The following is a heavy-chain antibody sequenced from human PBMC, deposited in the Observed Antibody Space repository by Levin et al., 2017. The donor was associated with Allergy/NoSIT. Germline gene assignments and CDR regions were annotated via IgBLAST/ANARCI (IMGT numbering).Heavy chain of an antibody. J-gene: IGHJ6*02. CDR1: GGTFSSYT. V-gene: IGHV1-69*04. CDR3: VREARSIAAAHYYYYGMDV. CDR2: IIPILGIA. D-gene: IGHD6-13*01. Sequence: SVKVSCKASGGTFSSYTISWVRQAPGQGLEWMGRIIPILGIANYAQKFQGRVTITADKSTSTAYMELSSLRSEDTAVYYCVREARSIAAAHYYYYGMDVWGQGTTVTVSS.